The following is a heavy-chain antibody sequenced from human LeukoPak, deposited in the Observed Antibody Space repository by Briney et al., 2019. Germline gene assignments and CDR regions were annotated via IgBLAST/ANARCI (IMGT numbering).Heavy chain of an antibody. D-gene: IGHD6-13*01. Sequence: GASVKVSCKASGYTFTSYYMHWVRQAPGQGLEWMGWINPNSGGTNYAQKFLGRVTMTRDTSISTAYMELSRLRSDDTAVYYCARDGIAAAGQSDYWGQGTLVTVSS. CDR1: GYTFTSYY. J-gene: IGHJ4*02. V-gene: IGHV1-2*02. CDR3: ARDGIAAAGQSDY. CDR2: INPNSGGT.